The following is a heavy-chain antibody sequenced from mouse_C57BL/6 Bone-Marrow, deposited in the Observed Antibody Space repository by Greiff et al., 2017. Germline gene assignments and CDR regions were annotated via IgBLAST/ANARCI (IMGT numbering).Heavy chain of an antibody. CDR2: IYPRSGNT. CDR3: AGGGLLRRGFAY. J-gene: IGHJ3*01. CDR1: GYTFTSYG. D-gene: IGHD1-1*01. Sequence: VQLQQSGAELARPGASVKLSCKASGYTFTSYGISWVKQRTGQGLEWIGEIYPRSGNTYYNEKFKGKATLTADKSSSTAYMELRSLTSADSAVFFWAGGGLLRRGFAYWGQGTLVTVSA. V-gene: IGHV1-81*01.